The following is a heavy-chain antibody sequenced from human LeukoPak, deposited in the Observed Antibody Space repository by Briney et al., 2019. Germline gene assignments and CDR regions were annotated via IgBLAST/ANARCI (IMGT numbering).Heavy chain of an antibody. J-gene: IGHJ3*02. CDR3: AKGMLGIAAAGNDAFDI. Sequence: PGRSLRLSCAASGFTFSSYGMHWVRQAPGKGLEWVASINYIGDLKYYAASVEGRFTISRDNAKNTMYVQMNGLRAEDTAVYYCAKGMLGIAAAGNDAFDIWGQGTMVTVSS. V-gene: IGHV3-23*01. D-gene: IGHD6-13*01. CDR2: INYIGDLK. CDR1: GFTFSSYG.